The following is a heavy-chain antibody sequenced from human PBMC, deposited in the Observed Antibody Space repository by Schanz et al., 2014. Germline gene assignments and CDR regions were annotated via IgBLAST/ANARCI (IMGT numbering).Heavy chain of an antibody. CDR2: ISYGTSYI. Sequence: EVQLVESGGGLVQPGGSLRLSCTASGFNSDDYAMHWVRQAPGKGLEWVSSISYGTSYIYYAESVKGRFTISRDNAKNSLYLQMNGLRAEDTAVYYCARGGPAYYFDDWGQGTLVTVSS. J-gene: IGHJ4*02. V-gene: IGHV3-21*01. CDR1: GFNSDDYA. CDR3: ARGGPAYYFDD.